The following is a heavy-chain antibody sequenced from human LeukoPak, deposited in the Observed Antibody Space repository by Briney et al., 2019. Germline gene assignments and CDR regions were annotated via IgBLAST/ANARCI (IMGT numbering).Heavy chain of an antibody. CDR3: ARTHFDSLGWFDP. CDR2: INYSGHT. CDR1: GGSMRSSNFY. V-gene: IGHV4-39*01. J-gene: IGHJ5*02. D-gene: IGHD3-9*01. Sequence: KPSETLSLTCTVSGGSMRSSNFYWGWIRQSPGKGLEWIGNINYSGHTYYNPSVKSRVTLSVDVSKNRFSLNLTSVTAADTALYFCARTHFDSLGWFDPWGQGIQVIVSS.